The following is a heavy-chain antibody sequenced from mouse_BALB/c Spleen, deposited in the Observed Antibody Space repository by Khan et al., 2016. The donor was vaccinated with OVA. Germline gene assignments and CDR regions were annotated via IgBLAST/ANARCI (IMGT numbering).Heavy chain of an antibody. CDR1: GFTFSSFG. Sequence: EVELVESGGGLVQPGGSRRLSCAASGFTFSSFGMHWVRQAPEKGLEWVAYISFGSATIYYADTVKGRFTISRDNPKKTLFLQMTSLRSEDTGIYYCARSMITTWYFDVWGAGTTVTVSS. CDR2: ISFGSATI. V-gene: IGHV5-17*02. D-gene: IGHD2-4*01. J-gene: IGHJ1*01. CDR3: ARSMITTWYFDV.